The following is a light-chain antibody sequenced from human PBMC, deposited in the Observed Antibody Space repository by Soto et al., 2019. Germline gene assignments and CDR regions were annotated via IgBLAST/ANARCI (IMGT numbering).Light chain of an antibody. CDR3: QHWNDYSWT. V-gene: IGKV1-5*03. CDR1: QSISIW. Sequence: DIHMTQSPSTLSASVGDRVTITCRASQSISIWLAWYQQKPGKAPNLLIYKTSSLETGVPSRFSGSGSGKEFNLNISSLQPDDFATYYCQHWNDYSWTFGQGTKVEVK. J-gene: IGKJ1*01. CDR2: KTS.